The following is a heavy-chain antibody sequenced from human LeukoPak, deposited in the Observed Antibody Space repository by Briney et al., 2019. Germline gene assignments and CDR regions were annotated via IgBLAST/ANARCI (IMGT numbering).Heavy chain of an antibody. Sequence: GGSLRLSCAASGFTFSDYYMSWIRQAPGKGLEWVSYISSSSSYIKYADSVKGRFTISRDNAKNSLYLQMNSLRAEDTAVYYCSRGRELVEGYYYCGMDVWGQGTTVTVSS. V-gene: IGHV3-11*06. CDR1: GFTFSDYY. CDR3: SRGRELVEGYYYCGMDV. D-gene: IGHD1-7*01. J-gene: IGHJ6*02. CDR2: ISSSSSYI.